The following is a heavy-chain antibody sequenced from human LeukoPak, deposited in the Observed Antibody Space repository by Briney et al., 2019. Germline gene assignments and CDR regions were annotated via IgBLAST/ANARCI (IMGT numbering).Heavy chain of an antibody. Sequence: PGGSLRLSCAASGFTFSSYGMHWVRQAPGKGLEWVAFIRYDGSNKYYADSVKGRFTISRDNSKNTLYLQMNSLRAEDTAVCYCAKESGHCSSTSCYLFWFDPWGQGTLVTVSS. CDR2: IRYDGSNK. J-gene: IGHJ5*02. CDR1: GFTFSSYG. CDR3: AKESGHCSSTSCYLFWFDP. D-gene: IGHD2-2*01. V-gene: IGHV3-30*02.